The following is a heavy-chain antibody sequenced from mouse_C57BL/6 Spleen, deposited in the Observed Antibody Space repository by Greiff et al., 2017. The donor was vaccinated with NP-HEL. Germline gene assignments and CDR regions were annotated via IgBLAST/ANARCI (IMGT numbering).Heavy chain of an antibody. CDR3: ARDMDYDGYAMDY. V-gene: IGHV1-26*01. J-gene: IGHJ4*01. Sequence: VHVKQSGPELVKPGASVKISCKASGYTFTDYYMNWVKQSHGKSLEWIGDINPNNGGTSYNQKFKGKATLTVDKSSSTAYMELRSLTSEDSAVYYCARDMDYDGYAMDYWGQGTSVTVSS. D-gene: IGHD2-4*01. CDR1: GYTFTDYY. CDR2: INPNNGGT.